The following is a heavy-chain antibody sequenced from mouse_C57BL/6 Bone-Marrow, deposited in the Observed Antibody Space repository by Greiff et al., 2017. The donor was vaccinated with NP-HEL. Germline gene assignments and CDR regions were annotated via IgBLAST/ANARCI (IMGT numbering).Heavy chain of an antibody. Sequence: QVQLQQSGAELARPGASVKMSCKASGYTFTSYTMHWVKQRPGQGLEWIGYINPSSGYTKYNQKFKDKATLTADKSSSTAYMQLSSLTSEDSAVYYCERWDYGSAYFDYWGQGTTLTVSS. D-gene: IGHD1-1*01. CDR2: INPSSGYT. CDR3: ERWDYGSAYFDY. CDR1: GYTFTSYT. V-gene: IGHV1-4*01. J-gene: IGHJ2*01.